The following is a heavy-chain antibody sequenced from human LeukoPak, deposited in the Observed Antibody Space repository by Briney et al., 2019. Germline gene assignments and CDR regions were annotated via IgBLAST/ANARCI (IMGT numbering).Heavy chain of an antibody. V-gene: IGHV1-2*02. D-gene: IGHD3-10*01. CDR2: INPNSGGT. J-gene: IGHJ4*02. Sequence: ASVKVSCKASGYTFTGYYMHWVRQAPGQGLEWMGWINPNSGGTNYAQKFQGRVTITRNTSISTAYMELSSLRSEDTAVYYCARGSITLDYWGQGTLVTVSS. CDR1: GYTFTGYY. CDR3: ARGSITLDY.